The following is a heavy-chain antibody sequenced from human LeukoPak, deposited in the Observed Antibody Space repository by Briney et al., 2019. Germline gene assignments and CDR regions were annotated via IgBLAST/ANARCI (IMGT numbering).Heavy chain of an antibody. J-gene: IGHJ4*02. CDR2: INPNSGGT. D-gene: IGHD1-26*01. CDR3: ARLANSGSYVADY. Sequence: ASVKVSCKASGYTFTGYYMHWVRQAPGQGLEWMGWINPNSGGTNYAQKFQGRVTMTRDTSISTAYMELSRLRSEDTAVYYCARLANSGSYVADYWGQETLVTVSS. V-gene: IGHV1-2*02. CDR1: GYTFTGYY.